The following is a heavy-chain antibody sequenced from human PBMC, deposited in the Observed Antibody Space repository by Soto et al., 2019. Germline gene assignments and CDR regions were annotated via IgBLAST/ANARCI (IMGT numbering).Heavy chain of an antibody. Sequence: PSETLSLTCTVSGGDISSGDYYWAWIRQPPGKGLEWIASIYYVGSTFYNSSLESRVTISVDMSKNLFSLKLTSVTATDTAVYYCAREYNWNSIYYGMDVWGQGTTVTVSS. V-gene: IGHV4-39*02. D-gene: IGHD1-7*01. CDR2: IYYVGST. CDR1: GGDISSGDYY. CDR3: AREYNWNSIYYGMDV. J-gene: IGHJ6*02.